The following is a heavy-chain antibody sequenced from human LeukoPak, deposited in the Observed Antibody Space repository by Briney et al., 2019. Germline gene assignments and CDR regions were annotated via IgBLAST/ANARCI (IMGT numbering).Heavy chain of an antibody. CDR2: ISGSGGST. CDR1: GFIFSSYA. CDR3: ATLSDAIAAAGTRNY. V-gene: IGHV3-23*01. Sequence: GGSLRLSCAASGFIFSSYAMSWVRQAPGKGLEWVSVISGSGGSTNYADSVNGRFTISRDNSENMLHLQMSSLRAEDTAVYYCATLSDAIAAAGTRNYWGQGTLVTVSS. D-gene: IGHD6-13*01. J-gene: IGHJ4*02.